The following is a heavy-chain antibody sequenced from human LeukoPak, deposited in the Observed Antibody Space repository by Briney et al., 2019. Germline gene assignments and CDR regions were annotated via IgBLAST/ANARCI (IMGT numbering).Heavy chain of an antibody. Sequence: PGGSLRLSCAASGFTFDDYDMSWVRHAPGKGLEWIGYIYYSGSTYYNPSLKSRVTISVDTSKNQFSLKLSSVTAADTAVYYCARCLGVTMVRGVIIDYWGQGTLVTVSS. CDR1: GFTFDDYD. CDR2: IYYSGST. J-gene: IGHJ4*02. V-gene: IGHV4-59*12. CDR3: ARCLGVTMVRGVIIDY. D-gene: IGHD3-10*01.